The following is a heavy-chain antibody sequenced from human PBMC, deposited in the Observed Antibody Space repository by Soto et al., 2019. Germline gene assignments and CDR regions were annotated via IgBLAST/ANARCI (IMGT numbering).Heavy chain of an antibody. CDR1: GGSISSGDYY. Sequence: SETLSLTCTVSGGSISSGDYYWSWIRQPPGKGLEWIGYIYYSGSTYYNPSLKSRVTISVDTSKNQFSLKLSSVTAADTAVYYCARDRGPDGDLYYFDYWGQGTLVTVSS. CDR3: ARDRGPDGDLYYFDY. J-gene: IGHJ4*02. V-gene: IGHV4-30-4*01. D-gene: IGHD4-17*01. CDR2: IYYSGST.